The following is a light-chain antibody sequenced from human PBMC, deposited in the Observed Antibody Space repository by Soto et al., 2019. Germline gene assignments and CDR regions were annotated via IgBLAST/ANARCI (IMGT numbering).Light chain of an antibody. V-gene: IGKV1-12*01. CDR1: QDVSNW. CDR2: AAS. Sequence: DIQITQSPSSVSASVGDRVTITCRASQDVSNWLAWYQHKPGKAPNLLIYAASTLQSGVPSRFSGSGSGTHFTLTISSLQPEDFATYYCQQANSFPLTFGQGTRLEIK. CDR3: QQANSFPLT. J-gene: IGKJ5*01.